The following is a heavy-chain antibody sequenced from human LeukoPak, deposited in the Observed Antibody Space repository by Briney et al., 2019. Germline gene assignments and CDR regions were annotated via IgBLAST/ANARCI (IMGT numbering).Heavy chain of an antibody. CDR1: GGSFSGYY. CDR3: ARLSEQSTVYGSGSYYYFDY. D-gene: IGHD3-10*01. J-gene: IGHJ4*02. CDR2: INHSGST. Sequence: SETLCLTCAVYGGSFSGYYWSWIRQPPGKGLEWIGEINHSGSTNYNPSLKSRVTISVDTSKNQFSLKLSSVTAADTAVYYCARLSEQSTVYGSGSYYYFDYWGQGTLVTVSS. V-gene: IGHV4-34*01.